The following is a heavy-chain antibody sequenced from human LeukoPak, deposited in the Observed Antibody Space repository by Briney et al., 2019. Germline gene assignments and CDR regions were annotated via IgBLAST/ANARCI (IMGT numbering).Heavy chain of an antibody. J-gene: IGHJ5*02. CDR1: GFTFSNYW. D-gene: IGHD2-2*01. CDR2: IKEDGSEK. Sequence: GGSLRLSCAASGFTFSNYWMGWVRQPPGKGLQWVANIKEDGSEKYYVDSVKGRFTISRDNAKNSVYLQMNSLRVEDTAVYYCARDGDCSSTSCRRNWFDPWGQGTLVTVSS. V-gene: IGHV3-7*01. CDR3: ARDGDCSSTSCRRNWFDP.